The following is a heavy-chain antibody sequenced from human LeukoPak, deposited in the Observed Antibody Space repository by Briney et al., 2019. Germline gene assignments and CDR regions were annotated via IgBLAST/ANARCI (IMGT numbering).Heavy chain of an antibody. CDR3: ARALLLGAFDI. D-gene: IGHD1-26*01. V-gene: IGHV3-30*04. CDR1: GFTFSSYA. Sequence: TGGSLRLSCAASGFTFSSYAMHWVRQAPGKGLEWVAVISYDGSNKYYADSVKGRFTISRDNSKNTLYLQMNSLRAEGTAVYYCARALLLGAFDIWGQGTTVTVSS. J-gene: IGHJ3*02. CDR2: ISYDGSNK.